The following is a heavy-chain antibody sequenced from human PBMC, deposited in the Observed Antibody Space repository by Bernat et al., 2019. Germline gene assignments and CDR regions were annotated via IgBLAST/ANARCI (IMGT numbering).Heavy chain of an antibody. CDR1: GFTFGSYW. CDR3: ARWLKGGGDCCGLDY. J-gene: IGHJ4*02. CDR2: IKGDGSEN. Sequence: EVQLVESGGGLVQPGGSLRLSCAASGFTFGSYWMGWVRQAPGKGPEWVANIKGDGSENYYVDSVRGRFTISRDNAKNSLYLQMNSLRVEDTAVYYCARWLKGGGDCCGLDYWGQGTQVTVSS. D-gene: IGHD2-21*02. V-gene: IGHV3-7*01.